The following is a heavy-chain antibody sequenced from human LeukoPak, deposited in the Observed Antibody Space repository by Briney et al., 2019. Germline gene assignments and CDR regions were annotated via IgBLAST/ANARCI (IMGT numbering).Heavy chain of an antibody. D-gene: IGHD1-26*01. V-gene: IGHV3-74*01. CDR1: GFTFTNYW. Sequence: GGSLRLSCVVSGFTFTNYWMQWVRQVPGKGLVWVARMNSDGTSIIHADSVKGRFTISRDNSKNTLYLQMNSLRAEDTAVYYCAKVPYSGSYFDYWGQGTLVTVSS. CDR2: MNSDGTSI. CDR3: AKVPYSGSYFDY. J-gene: IGHJ4*02.